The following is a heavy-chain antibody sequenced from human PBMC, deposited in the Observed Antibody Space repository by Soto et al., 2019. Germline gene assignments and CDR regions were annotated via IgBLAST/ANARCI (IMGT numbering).Heavy chain of an antibody. V-gene: IGHV1-69*01. CDR2: IIPIFGTA. Sequence: QVQLVQSGAEVKKPGSSVKVSCKASGGTFSSYAISWVRQAPGQGLEWMGGIIPIFGTANYAQNVHGRATITADESTSTAYMELSSLRSEDTAVYYCARGRYGSDRVFDYWGQGTLVTVSS. CDR3: ARGRYGSDRVFDY. CDR1: GGTFSSYA. J-gene: IGHJ4*02. D-gene: IGHD3-10*01.